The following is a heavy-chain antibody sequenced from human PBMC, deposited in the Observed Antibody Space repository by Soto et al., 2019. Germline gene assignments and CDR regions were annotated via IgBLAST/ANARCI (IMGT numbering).Heavy chain of an antibody. CDR1: GFSFSSYV. D-gene: IGHD3-22*01. CDR3: AKSEYYYDSSGYY. CDR2: ISGSGEST. Sequence: GGSLRLSCAASGFSFSSYVMTWVRQAPGKGLEWVSSISGSGESTYYADSVKGRFTVSRDNSKNTVYLQMNSLRAEDTAVYYCAKSEYYYDSSGYYWGQGTLVTVSS. V-gene: IGHV3-23*01. J-gene: IGHJ4*02.